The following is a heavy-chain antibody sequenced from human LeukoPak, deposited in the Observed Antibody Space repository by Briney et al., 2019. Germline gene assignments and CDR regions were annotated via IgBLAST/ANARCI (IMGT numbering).Heavy chain of an antibody. V-gene: IGHV4-59*12. CDR3: ARGGTYYYAFDI. J-gene: IGHJ3*02. D-gene: IGHD3-10*01. CDR1: NGPINTYQ. CDR2: IYHSGTT. Sequence: SETLSLTCTVSNGPINTYQWSWIRQPPGKGLEWIGTIYHSGTTYYNPSLKSRVTISVDTSKNQFSLKLSSVTAADTAVYYCARGGTYYYAFDIWGQGTMVTVSS.